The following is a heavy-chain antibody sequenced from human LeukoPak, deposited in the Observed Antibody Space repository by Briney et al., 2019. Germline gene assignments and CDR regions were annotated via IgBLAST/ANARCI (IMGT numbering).Heavy chain of an antibody. V-gene: IGHV3-21*01. CDR3: AREESQGFDY. J-gene: IGHJ4*02. CDR2: ISSSSSYI. CDR1: GFTFSSYE. Sequence: GGSLRLSCAASGFTFSSYEMNWVRQAPGKGLEWVSSISSSSSYIYYADSVKGRFTISRDNAKNSLYLQMSSLRAEDTAVYYCAREESQGFDYWGQGTLVTVSS.